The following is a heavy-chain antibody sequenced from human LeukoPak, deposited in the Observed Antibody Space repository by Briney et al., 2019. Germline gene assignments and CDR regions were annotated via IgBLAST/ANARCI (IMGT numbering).Heavy chain of an antibody. J-gene: IGHJ4*02. CDR1: GLTFSTYS. CDR3: AIYYSDSSGFPYPFNY. CDR2: ITGSSSYI. Sequence: GGSLRLSCAASGLTFSTYSMNWVRQAPGKGLEWVSSITGSSSYIYCADSVKGRFTISRDNAKNSLYLQMNSLRAEDTAVYYCAIYYSDSSGFPYPFNYWGQGALVTVSS. V-gene: IGHV3-21*01. D-gene: IGHD3-22*01.